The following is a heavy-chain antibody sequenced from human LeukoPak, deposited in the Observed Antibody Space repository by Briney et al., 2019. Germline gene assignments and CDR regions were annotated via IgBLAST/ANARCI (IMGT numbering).Heavy chain of an antibody. J-gene: IGHJ4*02. V-gene: IGHV3-53*01. CDR1: GFTVSSNY. CDR2: IYSGGST. D-gene: IGHD3-16*02. Sequence: GGSLRLSCAASGFTVSSNYMSWVRQAPGKGLEWVSVIYSGGSTYYADSVKGRFTISRDNSKNTLYLQMNSLRAEDTAVYYCARVSSAFGGVIVGYFDYWGREPWSPSPQ. CDR3: ARVSSAFGGVIVGYFDY.